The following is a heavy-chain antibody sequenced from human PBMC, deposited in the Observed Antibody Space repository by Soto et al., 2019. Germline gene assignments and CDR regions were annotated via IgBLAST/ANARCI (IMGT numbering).Heavy chain of an antibody. Sequence: QVQLVQSGAEVKKPGASVKVSCKTSGYTFTSYDINWVRQATGQGLEWMGWMNSNNGNPGYAQKFKGRVTVTRDTSIRTVYMELSSLRSDDTAVYYCATSRYCTNGVCPFDYWGQGTLVTVSS. J-gene: IGHJ4*02. CDR2: MNSNNGNP. V-gene: IGHV1-8*01. CDR1: GYTFTSYD. D-gene: IGHD2-8*01. CDR3: ATSRYCTNGVCPFDY.